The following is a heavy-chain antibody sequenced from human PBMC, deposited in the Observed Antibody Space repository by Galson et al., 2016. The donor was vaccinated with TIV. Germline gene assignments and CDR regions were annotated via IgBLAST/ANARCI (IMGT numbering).Heavy chain of an antibody. CDR1: GFTFSSQW. V-gene: IGHV3-7*01. D-gene: IGHD3/OR15-3a*01. CDR2: ISEDGTVK. Sequence: SLRLSCAASGFTFSSQWMSWVRQAPGKGPDFVASISEDGTVKYYVDSMKGRFTISRDNAKNSLFLQMNSLGVEDTAVYYCVRGDFWGQGTLVTVSS. CDR3: VRGDF. J-gene: IGHJ4*02.